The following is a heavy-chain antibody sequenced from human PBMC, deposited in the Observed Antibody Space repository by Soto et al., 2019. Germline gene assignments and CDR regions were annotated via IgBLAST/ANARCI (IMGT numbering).Heavy chain of an antibody. J-gene: IGHJ4*02. CDR3: AHRLRDSSGYHFDY. CDR1: GFSLSTSGVG. V-gene: IGHV2-5*02. D-gene: IGHD3-22*01. CDR2: IYWDDDK. Sequence: QITLKESGPTLVKPTQTLTLTCTFSGFSLSTSGVGVGWIRQPPGKALEWLALIYWDDDKRYSPSLKSRLTITNDPSKNQVVLTMTNMDPVDTATYYCAHRLRDSSGYHFDYWGQGTLVTVSS.